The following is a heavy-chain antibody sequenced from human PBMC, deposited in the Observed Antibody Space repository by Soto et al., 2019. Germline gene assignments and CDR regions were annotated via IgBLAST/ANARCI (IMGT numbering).Heavy chain of an antibody. Sequence: QAGGSLRLSCAASGFTFSSYGMYWVRQAPGKGLEWVSLISYDGSNKYYADSVKGRFTISRDNSKNTLYLQMNSLGAEDTAVYYCAKVSVPAAILGVDYWGQGTLVTVSS. D-gene: IGHD2-2*02. V-gene: IGHV3-30*18. CDR2: ISYDGSNK. CDR1: GFTFSSYG. CDR3: AKVSVPAAILGVDY. J-gene: IGHJ4*02.